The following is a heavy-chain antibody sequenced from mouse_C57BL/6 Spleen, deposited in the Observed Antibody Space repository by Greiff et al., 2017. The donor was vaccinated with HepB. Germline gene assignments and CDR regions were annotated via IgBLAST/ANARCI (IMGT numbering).Heavy chain of an antibody. CDR2: SRNKANDYTT. Sequence: EVQLVDSGGGLVQSGRSLRLSCATSGFTFSDFYMEWVRQAPGKGLEWIAASRNKANDYTTEYSASVKGRFIVSRDTSQSILYLQMNALRAEDTAIYYCARDALLGLDYWGQGTTLTVSS. CDR3: ARDALLGLDY. V-gene: IGHV7-1*01. J-gene: IGHJ2*01. D-gene: IGHD2-10*01. CDR1: GFTFSDFY.